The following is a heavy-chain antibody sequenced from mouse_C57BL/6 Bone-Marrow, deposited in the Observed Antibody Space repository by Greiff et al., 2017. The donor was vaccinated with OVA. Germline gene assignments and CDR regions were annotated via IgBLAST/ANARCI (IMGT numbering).Heavy chain of an antibody. Sequence: VHVKQSGAELVKPGASVKLSCTASGFNIKDYYMHWVKQRTEQGLEWIGRIDPEDGETKYAPKFQGKATITADTSSNTAYLQLSSLTSEDTAVYYCARGSGGYWYFDVWGTGTTVTVSS. D-gene: IGHD4-1*01. CDR2: IDPEDGET. CDR1: GFNIKDYY. V-gene: IGHV14-2*01. J-gene: IGHJ1*03. CDR3: ARGSGGYWYFDV.